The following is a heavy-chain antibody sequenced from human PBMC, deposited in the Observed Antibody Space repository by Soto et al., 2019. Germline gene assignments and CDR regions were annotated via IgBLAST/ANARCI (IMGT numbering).Heavy chain of an antibody. CDR3: ARDRITLANDAFDI. V-gene: IGHV4-4*07. Sequence: XETLSLTCTVSGGSISSYYWSWIRQPAGKGLEWIGRIYTSGSTNYNPSLKSRVTMSVDTSKNQFSLNLSSVTAAADTAVYYCARDRITLANDAFDIWGQGTMVTVSS. CDR1: GGSISSYY. D-gene: IGHD3-10*01. J-gene: IGHJ3*02. CDR2: IYTSGST.